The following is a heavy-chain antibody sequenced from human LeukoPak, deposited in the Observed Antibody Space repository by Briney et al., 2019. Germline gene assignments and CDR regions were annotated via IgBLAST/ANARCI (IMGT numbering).Heavy chain of an antibody. CDR3: VRERYSSSWYYLYYFDY. V-gene: IGHV3-11*01. D-gene: IGHD6-13*01. CDR1: GFTFSDYY. Sequence: GGSLRLSCAASGFTFSDYYMTWIRQAPGKGLEWVSYISSSGTTIYYADSVKGRFTISRDNAENSLSLHMNSLRDEDTAVYYCVRERYSSSWYYLYYFDYWGQGTPVTVSS. CDR2: ISSSGTTI. J-gene: IGHJ4*02.